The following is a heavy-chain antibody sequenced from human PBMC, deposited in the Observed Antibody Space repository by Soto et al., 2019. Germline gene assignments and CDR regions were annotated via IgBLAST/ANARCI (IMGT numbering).Heavy chain of an antibody. CDR2: ISSGSSTI. Sequence: QPGGSLRLSCAASGFSFSSYSMNWVRQAPGKGLEWVSYISSGSSTIYYADSVKGRFTISRDNAENSLYLQMNSLRSEDTAVYYCARGGIGESPTNAFDIWGQGTMVTVSS. J-gene: IGHJ3*02. V-gene: IGHV3-48*01. CDR1: GFSFSSYS. CDR3: ARGGIGESPTNAFDI. D-gene: IGHD6-13*01.